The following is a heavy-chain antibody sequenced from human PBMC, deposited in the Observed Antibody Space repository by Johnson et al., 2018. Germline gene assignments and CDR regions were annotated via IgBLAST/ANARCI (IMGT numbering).Heavy chain of an antibody. CDR3: TTVKWYYYGSRGWDGMDV. V-gene: IGHV4-59*01. J-gene: IGHJ6*02. D-gene: IGHD3-10*01. CDR1: GGSISSYY. CDR2: IYYSGST. Sequence: QVQLQESGPGLVKPSETLSLTCTVSGGSISSYYWSWIRQPPGKGLEWIGYIYYSGSTNYNPSLKSRVTISVDTSKNQFSLKLSSVTAADTAVYYCTTVKWYYYGSRGWDGMDVGGQGTTVTVSS.